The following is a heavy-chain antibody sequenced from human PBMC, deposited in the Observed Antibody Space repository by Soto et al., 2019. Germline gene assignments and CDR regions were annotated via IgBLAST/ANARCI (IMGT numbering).Heavy chain of an antibody. J-gene: IGHJ2*01. CDR2: INSSSSYT. D-gene: IGHD6-13*01. CDR1: GFTFSDYY. Sequence: QVQLVESGGGLVKPGGSLRLSCAASGFTFSDYYMSWIRQAPGKGLEWVSYINSSSSYTNYADSVKGRFTISRDNAKISLYLQMNSLRAEDTAVYYCARIITAAGGRRYFDLWGRGTLGTVSS. V-gene: IGHV3-11*05. CDR3: ARIITAAGGRRYFDL.